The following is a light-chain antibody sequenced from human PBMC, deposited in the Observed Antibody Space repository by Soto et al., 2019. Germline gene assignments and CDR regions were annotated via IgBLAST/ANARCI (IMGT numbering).Light chain of an antibody. Sequence: QSALTQPPSASGSPGQSVTISCTGTSNDVGYHNYVSWYQQHPGKAPKLIIYEVSKRPSGVPDRFSGSKSGNTASLTVSGLQGEDQAEYYCCSYAGSNTFTYVFGTGTKVTVL. J-gene: IGLJ1*01. V-gene: IGLV2-8*01. CDR1: SNDVGYHNY. CDR2: EVS. CDR3: CSYAGSNTFTYV.